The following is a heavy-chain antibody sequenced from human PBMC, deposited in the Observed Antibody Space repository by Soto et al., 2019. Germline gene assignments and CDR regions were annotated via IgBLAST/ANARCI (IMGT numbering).Heavy chain of an antibody. CDR3: AHGDPLDFHY. D-gene: IGHD3-10*01. V-gene: IGHV2-5*01. CDR1: GFSLSNSGES. CDR2: IYWNGIE. Sequence: QITLEESGPAVVKPTQTLTLTCTFSGFSLSNSGESVGWIRQPPGKALEWLGLIYWNGIERYNPSLKRRLSITKDTFKNHVLLTVTNMDPVDTATYFCAHGDPLDFHYWGQGTLVTVSP. J-gene: IGHJ4*02.